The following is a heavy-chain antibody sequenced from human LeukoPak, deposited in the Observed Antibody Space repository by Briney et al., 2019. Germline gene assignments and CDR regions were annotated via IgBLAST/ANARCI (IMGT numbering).Heavy chain of an antibody. J-gene: IGHJ3*02. CDR1: GGSISSGGYY. Sequence: SQTLSLTCTVSGGSISSGGYYWSWIRQPPGKGLEWIVYIYHSGSTYYNPSLKSRVTISVDRSKNQFSLKLSSVTAADTAVYYCARETKHIVVVIATDAFDIWGQGTMVTVSS. CDR3: ARETKHIVVVIATDAFDI. D-gene: IGHD2-21*01. CDR2: IYHSGST. V-gene: IGHV4-30-2*01.